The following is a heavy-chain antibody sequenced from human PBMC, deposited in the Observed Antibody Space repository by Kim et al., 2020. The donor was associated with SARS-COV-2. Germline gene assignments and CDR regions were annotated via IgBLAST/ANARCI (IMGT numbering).Heavy chain of an antibody. J-gene: IGHJ6*02. CDR2: IYYSGST. Sequence: SETLSLTCTVSGGSVSSGSYYWSWIRQPPGKGLEWIGYIYYSGSTNYNPSLKSRVTISVDTSKNQFSLKLSSVTAADTAVYYCAREAVAGHYYYYGMDVWGQGTTVTVSS. V-gene: IGHV4-61*01. CDR3: AREAVAGHYYYYGMDV. CDR1: GGSVSSGSYY. D-gene: IGHD6-19*01.